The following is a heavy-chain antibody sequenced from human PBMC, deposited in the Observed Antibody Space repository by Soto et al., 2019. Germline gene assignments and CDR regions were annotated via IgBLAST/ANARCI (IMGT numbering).Heavy chain of an antibody. Sequence: GGSLRLSCAASGFTFSSYAMHWVRQAPGKGLEWVAVISYDGSNKYYADSVKGRFTISRDNSKNTLYLQMNSLRAEDTAVYYCARDGSRCELGYYFDYWGQGTLVTVSS. J-gene: IGHJ4*02. D-gene: IGHD1-26*01. CDR3: ARDGSRCELGYYFDY. CDR1: GFTFSSYA. V-gene: IGHV3-30-3*01. CDR2: ISYDGSNK.